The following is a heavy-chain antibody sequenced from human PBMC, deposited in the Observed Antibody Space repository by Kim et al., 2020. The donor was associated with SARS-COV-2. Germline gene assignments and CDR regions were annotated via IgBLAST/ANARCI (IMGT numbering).Heavy chain of an antibody. Sequence: SVKVSCKASGFTFTSSAVQWVRQSRGPRLEWIGWIVVGSGNTNYAQKFQEKVTITRDMSTSTAYMELSSLRSEDTAVYYCAAGGTGRIAAAGRWGQGTLVTVSA. J-gene: IGHJ4*02. V-gene: IGHV1-58*01. CDR1: GFTFTSSA. CDR3: AAGGTGRIAAAGR. CDR2: IVVGSGNT. D-gene: IGHD6-13*01.